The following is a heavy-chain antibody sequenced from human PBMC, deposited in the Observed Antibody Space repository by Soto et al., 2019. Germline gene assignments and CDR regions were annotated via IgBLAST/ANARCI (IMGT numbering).Heavy chain of an antibody. J-gene: IGHJ4*02. V-gene: IGHV4-59*01. CDR2: IFYRGST. D-gene: IGHD2-2*01. CDR3: ARGSNSNFEGPIV. Sequence: SETLSLTCTLSGGSISDYSWNWIRQPPGRGLEWIGHIFYRGSTKYNPSLWDRVTISRGSSQTQLSLRLKSVTAADTAIYYCARGSNSNFEGPIVWGQGILVTVS. CDR1: GGSISDYS.